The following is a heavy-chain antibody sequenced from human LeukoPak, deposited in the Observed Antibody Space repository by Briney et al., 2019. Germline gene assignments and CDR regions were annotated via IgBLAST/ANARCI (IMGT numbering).Heavy chain of an antibody. CDR2: IYYSGST. D-gene: IGHD2-21*01. CDR3: ARDAYCGGDCP. CDR1: GGSISSYY. J-gene: IGHJ5*02. Sequence: SETLSLTCTVSGGSISSYYWSWIRQPPGKGLEWIGYIYYSGSTNYNPSLKSRVTISVDTSKNQFSLKLSSVTAADTAVYYCARDAYCGGDCPWGQGTLVTVSS. V-gene: IGHV4-59*12.